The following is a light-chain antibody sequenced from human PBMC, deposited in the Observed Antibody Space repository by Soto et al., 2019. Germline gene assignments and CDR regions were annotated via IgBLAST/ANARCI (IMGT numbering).Light chain of an antibody. CDR1: SIDGGGYNY. CDR2: DVS. J-gene: IGLJ1*01. Sequence: QSALTQPASVSGSPVQSITISCTGTSIDGGGYNYVSWYQQHPGKAPKLMIYDVSNRPSGVSNRFSGSKSGNTASLTISGLQAEDEADYYCSSYTSSSTSYVFGTGTKLTVL. CDR3: SSYTSSSTSYV. V-gene: IGLV2-14*01.